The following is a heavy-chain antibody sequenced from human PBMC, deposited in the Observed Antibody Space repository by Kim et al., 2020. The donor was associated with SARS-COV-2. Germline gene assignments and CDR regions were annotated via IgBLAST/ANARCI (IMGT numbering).Heavy chain of an antibody. J-gene: IGHJ4*02. CDR3: ARQSISRIAGRPDYDFDY. CDR2: IYYSGKT. D-gene: IGHD6-6*01. V-gene: IGHV4-39*01. Sequence: SETLSLTCTVSGGSISSTSSYWGWVRRPPGKGLEWIGTIYYSGKTYYNPSLKSRVTMSADTSKNQFSLKLKSVTAADTAVYYCARQSISRIAGRPDYDFDYWGQGTLVTVSS. CDR1: GGSISSTSSY.